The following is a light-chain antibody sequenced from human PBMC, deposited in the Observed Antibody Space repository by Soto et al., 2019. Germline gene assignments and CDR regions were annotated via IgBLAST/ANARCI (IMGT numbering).Light chain of an antibody. CDR2: GAS. CDR3: QQYGSSPPWT. J-gene: IGKJ1*01. CDR1: QSVSSSY. V-gene: IGKV3-20*01. Sequence: EIVLTQSPGTLSLSPGERATLSCRASQSVSSSYLAWYQQKPGQAPRLLIYGASSRATGIPDRFSGSGSGTYFTLTLSRLEPEDFAVYYCQQYGSSPPWTFGQGTKVEIK.